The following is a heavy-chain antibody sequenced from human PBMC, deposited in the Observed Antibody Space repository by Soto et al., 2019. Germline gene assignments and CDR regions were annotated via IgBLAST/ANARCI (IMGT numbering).Heavy chain of an antibody. V-gene: IGHV4-39*01. CDR2: IYYSGST. CDR1: GGSISSSSYY. J-gene: IGHJ5*02. Sequence: SETLSLTCTVSGGSISSSSYYWGWIRQPPGKGLEWIGSIYYSGSTYYNPSLKSRVTISVDTSKNQFSLKLSSVTAADTAVYYCARPQDCSGGSCNRGNWFDPWGQGTLVTVPS. D-gene: IGHD2-15*01. CDR3: ARPQDCSGGSCNRGNWFDP.